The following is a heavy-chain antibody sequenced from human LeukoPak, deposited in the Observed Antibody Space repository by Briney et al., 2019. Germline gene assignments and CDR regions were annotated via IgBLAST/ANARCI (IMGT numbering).Heavy chain of an antibody. J-gene: IGHJ1*01. D-gene: IGHD2-21*02. CDR2: ISGSGGST. Sequence: GGSLRLSCAASGFTFSSYAMSWVRQAPGKGLEWVSAISGSGGSTYYADFVKGRFTISRDNSKNTLYLQTNSLRAEDTAVYYCAKDGTHIVVVTAIPEYFQHWGQGTLVTVSS. CDR3: AKDGTHIVVVTAIPEYFQH. V-gene: IGHV3-23*01. CDR1: GFTFSSYA.